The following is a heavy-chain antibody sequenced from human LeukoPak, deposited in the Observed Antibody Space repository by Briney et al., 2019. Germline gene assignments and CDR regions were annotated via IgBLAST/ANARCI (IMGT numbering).Heavy chain of an antibody. J-gene: IGHJ6*03. CDR2: ISSSGSTI. CDR1: GFTFSDYY. Sequence: GGSLRLSCAASGFTFSDYYMSWIRQAPGKGLEWVSYISSSGSTIYYADSVKGRFTISRDNAKNSLYLQMNSLRAEDTAVYYCARDRYPGDYYYYYMDVWGKGTTVTVSS. V-gene: IGHV3-11*04. CDR3: ARDRYPGDYYYYYMDV. D-gene: IGHD3-9*01.